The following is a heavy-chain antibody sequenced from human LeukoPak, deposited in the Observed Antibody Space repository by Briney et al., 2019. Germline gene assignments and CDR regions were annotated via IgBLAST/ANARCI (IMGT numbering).Heavy chain of an antibody. CDR2: IYYSGST. D-gene: IGHD3-22*01. CDR3: AVYYYDTETTHAFDI. V-gene: IGHV4-39*07. J-gene: IGHJ3*02. Sequence: PSETLSLTCTVSGGSISSSSYYWGWIRQPPGKGLEWIGSIYYSGSTYYNPSLKSRVTISVDTSKNQFSLKLSSVTAADTAVYYCAVYYYDTETTHAFDIWGQGTMVTVSS. CDR1: GGSISSSSYY.